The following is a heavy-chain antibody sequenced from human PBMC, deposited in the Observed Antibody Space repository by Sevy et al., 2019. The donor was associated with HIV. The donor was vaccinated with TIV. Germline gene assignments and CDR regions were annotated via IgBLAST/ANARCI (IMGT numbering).Heavy chain of an antibody. V-gene: IGHV3-64D*06. D-gene: IGHD6-19*01. Sequence: GGSLRLSCSASGFTFSSYAMHWVRQAPGKGLEYVSAISSNGGSTYYADSVKGRFTISRDNSKNTLYLQMSSLRAEDTAVYYCVKDGIAGAGNGTDSAFDIWGQGTMVTVSS. J-gene: IGHJ3*02. CDR1: GFTFSSYA. CDR2: ISSNGGST. CDR3: VKDGIAGAGNGTDSAFDI.